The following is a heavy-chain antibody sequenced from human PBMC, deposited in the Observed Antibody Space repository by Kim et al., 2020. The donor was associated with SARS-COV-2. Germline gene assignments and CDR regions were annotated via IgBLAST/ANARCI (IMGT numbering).Heavy chain of an antibody. Sequence: SETLSLICTVSGGSISSSSYYWGWIRQPPGKGLEWIGSIYYSGSTYYNPSLKSRVTISVDTSKNQFSLKLSSVTAADTAVYYCARHKGEQWLTWFDPWG. CDR2: IYYSGST. J-gene: IGHJ5*02. V-gene: IGHV4-39*01. CDR1: GGSISSSSYY. CDR3: ARHKGEQWLTWFDP. D-gene: IGHD6-19*01.